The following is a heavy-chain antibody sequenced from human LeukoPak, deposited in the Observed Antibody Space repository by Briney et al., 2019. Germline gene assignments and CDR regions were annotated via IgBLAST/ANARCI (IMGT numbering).Heavy chain of an antibody. D-gene: IGHD3-22*01. CDR1: GGSISSSSYY. Sequence: SETLSLTCTVSGGSISSSSYYWGWIRQPPGKGLEWIGSIYHSGSTYYNPSLKSRVTISVDTSKNQFSLKLSSVTAADTAVYYCARFSDSSGYLWGQGTMVTVSS. CDR3: ARFSDSSGYL. CDR2: IYHSGST. J-gene: IGHJ3*01. V-gene: IGHV4-39*01.